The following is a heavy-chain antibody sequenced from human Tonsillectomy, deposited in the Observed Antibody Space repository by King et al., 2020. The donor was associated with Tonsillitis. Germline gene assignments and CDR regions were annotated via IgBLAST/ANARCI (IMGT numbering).Heavy chain of an antibody. CDR2: INPNSGGT. V-gene: IGHV1-2*02. Sequence: QLVQSGAEVKKPGASVKVSCKASGYTFTGYYMHWVRQAPGQGLECMGWINPNSGGTNFAQKFQGRVIMTRDTSISTAYMELSRLTSDDTVIYYCARDLGPNWFDPWGQGTLVIVSS. CDR3: ARDLGPNWFDP. CDR1: GYTFTGYY. J-gene: IGHJ5*02. D-gene: IGHD7-27*01.